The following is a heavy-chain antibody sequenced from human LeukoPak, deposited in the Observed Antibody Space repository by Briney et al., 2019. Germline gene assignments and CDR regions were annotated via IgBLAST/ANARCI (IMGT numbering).Heavy chain of an antibody. CDR3: ARAGNIYYYYMDV. CDR1: GFTFSSYS. Sequence: PGGSLRLSCAASGFTFSSYSMNWVRQAPGKGLEWVSYISSSSSTIYYADSVKGRFTISRDNAKNSLYLQMNSLRAEDTAVYYCARAGNIYYYYMDVWGKGTTVTVSS. CDR2: ISSSSSTI. D-gene: IGHD2/OR15-2a*01. V-gene: IGHV3-48*01. J-gene: IGHJ6*03.